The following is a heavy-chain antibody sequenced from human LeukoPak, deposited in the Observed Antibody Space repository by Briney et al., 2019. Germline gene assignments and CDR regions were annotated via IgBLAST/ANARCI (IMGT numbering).Heavy chain of an antibody. CDR3: ARDLYSRRMDYYGSGSYFAY. V-gene: IGHV1-2*02. CDR2: INPNSGGT. D-gene: IGHD3-10*01. CDR1: GYTFTGYY. J-gene: IGHJ4*02. Sequence: ASVKVSCKASGYTFTGYYMHWVRQAPGQGLEWMGWINPNSGGTNYAQKFQGRVTMTRDTSTSTVYMELSSLRSEDTAVYYCARDLYSRRMDYYGSGSYFAYWGQGTLVTVSS.